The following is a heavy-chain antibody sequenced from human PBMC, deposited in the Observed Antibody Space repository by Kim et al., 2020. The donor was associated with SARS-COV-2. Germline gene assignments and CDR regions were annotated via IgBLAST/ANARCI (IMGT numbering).Heavy chain of an antibody. CDR3: AKDPSARRGWGNFDY. CDR2: ISGSGGST. V-gene: IGHV3-23*01. Sequence: GGSLRLSCAASGFTFSSYAMSWVRQAPGKGLEWVSAISGSGGSTYYADSVKGRFTISRDNSKNTLYLQMNSLRAEDTAVYYCAKDPSARRGWGNFDYWGQGTLVTVSS. J-gene: IGHJ4*02. D-gene: IGHD6-6*01. CDR1: GFTFSSYA.